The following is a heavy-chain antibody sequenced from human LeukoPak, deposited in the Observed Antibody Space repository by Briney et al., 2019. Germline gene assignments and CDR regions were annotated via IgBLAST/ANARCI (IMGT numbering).Heavy chain of an antibody. J-gene: IGHJ4*02. CDR3: AKDRWHQLVSYPHHY. D-gene: IGHD6-13*01. V-gene: IGHV3-30*18. CDR1: GFTFSSYA. CDR2: ISYDGRNK. Sequence: GGSLXLSCAASGFTFSSYAMHWVRQAPGKGLERVAVISYDGRNKYYAESVKGRITISRDNSNNSLYLQMNSLRAEDTAVYYCAKDRWHQLVSYPHHYWGQGTLVSVSS.